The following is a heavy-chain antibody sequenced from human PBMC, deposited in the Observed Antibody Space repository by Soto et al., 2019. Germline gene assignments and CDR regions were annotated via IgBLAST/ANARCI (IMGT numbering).Heavy chain of an antibody. CDR1: GGTFSSYA. J-gene: IGHJ4*02. CDR3: ARVLGSGSYHFDY. D-gene: IGHD3-10*01. V-gene: IGHV1-69*13. Sequence: GASVKVSCKASGGTFSSYAISWVRQAPGQGLEWMGGIIPIFGTANYAQKFQGRVTITADESTSTAYMELSSLRSEDTAVYYCARVLGSGSYHFDYWGQGTLVTVSS. CDR2: IIPIFGTA.